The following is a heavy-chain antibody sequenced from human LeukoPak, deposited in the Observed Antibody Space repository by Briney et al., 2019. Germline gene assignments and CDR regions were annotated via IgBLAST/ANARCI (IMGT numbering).Heavy chain of an antibody. CDR1: GFSLSRYA. J-gene: IGHJ4*02. CDR2: ISDSGGST. Sequence: GGFLRLSCAVSGFSLSRYAMSWVRKAPGKGLEWVSAISDSGGSTYYVDSVKGRFTISRDNSRNTLYLQMNTLRAEDTAVYYCAKCRGSSWSDYFDYWGQGTLVTVSS. CDR3: AKCRGSSWSDYFDY. D-gene: IGHD6-13*01. V-gene: IGHV3-23*01.